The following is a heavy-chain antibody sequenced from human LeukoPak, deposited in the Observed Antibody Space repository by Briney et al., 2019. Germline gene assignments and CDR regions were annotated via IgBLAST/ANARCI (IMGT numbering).Heavy chain of an antibody. Sequence: PGGSLRLSCVASGFDFGTYAMSWVRQAPGKGPEWVSTVSNGGSSTYYADSVRGRFTVSRDNSKNTLYLQMNSLRAEDTAVYYCAKAGSTSCLDYWGQGTLVTVSS. CDR2: VSNGGSST. D-gene: IGHD2-2*01. V-gene: IGHV3-23*01. J-gene: IGHJ4*02. CDR3: AKAGSTSCLDY. CDR1: GFDFGTYA.